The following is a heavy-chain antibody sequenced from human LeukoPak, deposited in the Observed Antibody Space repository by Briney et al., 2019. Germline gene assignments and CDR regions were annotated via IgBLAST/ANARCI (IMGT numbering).Heavy chain of an antibody. CDR1: GLTLSYYS. CDR2: ISSSSSYI. J-gene: IGHJ4*02. Sequence: GGSLRLSCTASGLTLSYYSMNWVRQVPGKGLEWVSSISSSSSYIYYADSVKGRFTISRDNAKKSLYLQMNSLRVEDTAVYYCARDSDLHCSGGSCTNFDYWAREPWSPSPQ. V-gene: IGHV3-21*01. CDR3: ARDSDLHCSGGSCTNFDY. D-gene: IGHD2-15*01.